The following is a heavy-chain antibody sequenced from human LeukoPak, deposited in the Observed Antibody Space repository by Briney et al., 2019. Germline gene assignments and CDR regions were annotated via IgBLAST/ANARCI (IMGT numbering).Heavy chain of an antibody. CDR2: IYSGGST. D-gene: IGHD1-26*01. Sequence: HTGGSLRLSCAASGFTVSSNYMSWVRQAPGKGLEWVSVIYSGGSTYYADSVKGRFTISRDNSKNMLYLQMNSLRAEDTAVYYCASSIVGATTQIYWGQGTLVTVSS. J-gene: IGHJ4*02. CDR3: ASSIVGATTQIY. CDR1: GFTVSSNY. V-gene: IGHV3-53*01.